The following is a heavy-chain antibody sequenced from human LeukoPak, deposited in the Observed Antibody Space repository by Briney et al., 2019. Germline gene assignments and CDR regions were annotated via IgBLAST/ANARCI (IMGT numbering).Heavy chain of an antibody. Sequence: ASVKVSCKASGYTFTGYYMHWVRQAPGQGLEWMGWINPNSGGTNYAQKFQGRVTMTRDTSISTAYMELSRLRSDDTAVYYCARGSPGDFWSGLGDYYYYYMDVWGKGTTVTVSS. D-gene: IGHD3-3*01. CDR1: GYTFTGYY. V-gene: IGHV1-2*02. CDR2: INPNSGGT. CDR3: ARGSPGDFWSGLGDYYYYYMDV. J-gene: IGHJ6*03.